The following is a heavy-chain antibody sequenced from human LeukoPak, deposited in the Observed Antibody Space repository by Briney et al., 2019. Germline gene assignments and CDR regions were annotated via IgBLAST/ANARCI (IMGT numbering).Heavy chain of an antibody. Sequence: ASVKVSCKASGYTFISYGVSWVRQAPGQGLEWMGWISAYNGNTNYAQKFLDRVTMTADTSTSTAYMELRSLKSDDTAVYYCARKELASTQFDCWGQGTLVTVSS. CDR3: ARKELASTQFDC. CDR1: GYTFISYG. V-gene: IGHV1-18*01. D-gene: IGHD2/OR15-2a*01. CDR2: ISAYNGNT. J-gene: IGHJ4*02.